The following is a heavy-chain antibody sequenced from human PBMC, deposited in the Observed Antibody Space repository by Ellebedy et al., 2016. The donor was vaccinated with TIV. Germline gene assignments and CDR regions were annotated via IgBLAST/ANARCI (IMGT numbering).Heavy chain of an antibody. Sequence: PGGSLRLSCVASGFTFSSNWMHWVRQVSGKVLVWVSRVNSDGRSTTYADSVKGRFTISRDHAKNTLYLQMNSLRADDTDVYYCVRDGIVGGTAEYYFDYWGQGTLVTVSS. D-gene: IGHD1-26*01. V-gene: IGHV3-74*03. CDR2: VNSDGRST. J-gene: IGHJ4*02. CDR3: VRDGIVGGTAEYYFDY. CDR1: GFTFSSNW.